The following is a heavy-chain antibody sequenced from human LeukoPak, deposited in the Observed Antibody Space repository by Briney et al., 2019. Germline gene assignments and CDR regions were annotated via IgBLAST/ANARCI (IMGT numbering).Heavy chain of an antibody. Sequence: SETLSLTCTVSGYSISSGYYWGWIRQPPGKGLEWIGSIYHSGSTYYNPSLKSRVTISVDTSKNQFSLKLSSVTAADTAVYYCARQHYDSSGLDYWGQGTLVTVSS. CDR3: ARQHYDSSGLDY. CDR1: GYSISSGYY. CDR2: IYHSGST. D-gene: IGHD3-22*01. V-gene: IGHV4-38-2*02. J-gene: IGHJ4*02.